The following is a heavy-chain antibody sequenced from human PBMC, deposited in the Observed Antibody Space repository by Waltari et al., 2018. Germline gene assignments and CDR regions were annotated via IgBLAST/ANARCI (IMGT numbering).Heavy chain of an antibody. CDR2: IHRSGRT. CDR3: ARDRGRGLYLDS. V-gene: IGHV4-4*02. Sequence: QVQLQESGPGLVKPSGTLSLTCTISGDSMRGNYGWSWVRQPPGKGLEWIGQIHRSGRTNYNPPLESRVTVSMDMSNSQFSLEVTYVTAADTALYFCARDRGRGLYLDSWGRGTLVTVSP. J-gene: IGHJ4*02. CDR1: GDSMRGNYG. D-gene: IGHD2-15*01.